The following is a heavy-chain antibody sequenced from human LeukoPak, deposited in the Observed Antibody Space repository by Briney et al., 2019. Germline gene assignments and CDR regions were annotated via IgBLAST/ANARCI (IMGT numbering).Heavy chain of an antibody. V-gene: IGHV1-46*01. CDR1: GYTFTSYY. CDR2: INPSGGST. D-gene: IGHD3-22*01. J-gene: IGHJ4*02. Sequence: ASVKVSCKESGYTFTSYYMHWVRQAPGQGLEWMGIINPSGGSTSYAQKFQGRVTMTRDTSTSTVYMELSSLRSEDTAVYYCARDRRGSSGYYYPLGYWGQGTLVTVSS. CDR3: ARDRRGSSGYYYPLGY.